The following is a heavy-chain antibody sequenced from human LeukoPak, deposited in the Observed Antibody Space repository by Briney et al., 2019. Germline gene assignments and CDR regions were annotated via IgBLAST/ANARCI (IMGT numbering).Heavy chain of an antibody. V-gene: IGHV1-3*04. CDR1: GYTLASDA. CDR2: VKIGNDNT. CDR3: ARGYTNGWYLDY. Sequence: GASVKVSCKASGYTLASDAIHWVRQAPGQRLEWMGWVKIGNDNTKYSQKFQGRVTFTRDTSAGTVYMELSSLRSEDTAVYYCARGYTNGWYLDYWGQGTLVTVSS. J-gene: IGHJ4*02. D-gene: IGHD6-19*01.